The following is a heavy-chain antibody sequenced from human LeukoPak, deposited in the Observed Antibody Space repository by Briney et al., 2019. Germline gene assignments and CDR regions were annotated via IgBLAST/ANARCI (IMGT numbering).Heavy chain of an antibody. V-gene: IGHV4-34*01. Sequence: AETLSLTCAVYGGSFSGYYWSWIRQPPGKGLEWIGEINHSGSTNYNPSLKSRVTISVDTSKNQFSLKLSSVTAADTAVYYCAGSSTIFGVVSGMDVWGQGTTVTVSS. CDR3: AGSSTIFGVVSGMDV. D-gene: IGHD3-3*01. CDR2: INHSGST. J-gene: IGHJ6*02. CDR1: GGSFSGYY.